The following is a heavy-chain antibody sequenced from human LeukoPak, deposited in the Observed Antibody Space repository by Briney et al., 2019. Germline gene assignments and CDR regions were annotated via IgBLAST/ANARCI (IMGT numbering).Heavy chain of an antibody. J-gene: IGHJ6*02. Sequence: SETLSLTCTVSGGSISGYFWSWIRQPPGKGLEWIGYIHYSGSTNYNPSLNSRVTISVDTSKNQFSLRLSSVTAADTAVYYCARAPAAGDYYGMDVWGQGTTVTVSS. V-gene: IGHV4-59*08. CDR3: ARAPAAGDYYGMDV. D-gene: IGHD6-13*01. CDR1: GGSISGYF. CDR2: IHYSGST.